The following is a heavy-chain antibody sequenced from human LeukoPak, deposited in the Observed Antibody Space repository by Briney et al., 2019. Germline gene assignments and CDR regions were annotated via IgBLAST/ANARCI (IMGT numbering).Heavy chain of an antibody. CDR1: GGSINSNSHQ. D-gene: IGHD3-9*01. J-gene: IGHJ4*02. CDR2: IYYSGTN. V-gene: IGHV4-39*02. Sequence: SETLSLTCSVSGGSINSNSHQWDWIRQAPGKGLEWIGNIYYSGTNSYNPSLKSRVTISVDTSKNHFSLRLTSVTAADTAVYYCARRGDISTDYAFDYRGQGTLVTVSS. CDR3: ARRGDISTDYAFDY.